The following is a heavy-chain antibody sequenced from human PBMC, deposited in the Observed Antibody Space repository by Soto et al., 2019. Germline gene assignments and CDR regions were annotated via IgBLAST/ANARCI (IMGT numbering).Heavy chain of an antibody. V-gene: IGHV4-39*01. CDR1: GGSISSSSYY. CDR3: ASGSSWFPPY. J-gene: IGHJ4*02. CDR2: IYYSGST. D-gene: IGHD6-13*01. Sequence: SETLSLTCTVSGGSISSSSYYWGWIRQPPGKGLEWIGSIYYSGSTYYNPSLKSRVTISVDTSKNQFSLKLSSVTAADTAVYYCASGSSWFPPYWGQGTLVTVSS.